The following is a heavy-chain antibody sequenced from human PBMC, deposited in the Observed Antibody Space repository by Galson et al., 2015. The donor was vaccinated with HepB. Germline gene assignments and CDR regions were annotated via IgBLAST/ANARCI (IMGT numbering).Heavy chain of an antibody. CDR1: GFSFSNYN. D-gene: IGHD3-9*01. Sequence: SLRLSCAASGFSFSNYNMNWVRQAPGKGLEWLAVISYDGYNKYYLESAKGRFTVSRDNSKNTLYLQMNSLRLEDTAVYYCAKSPAVRYFDWPDCMDVWGKGTTVTVSS. V-gene: IGHV3-30*18. J-gene: IGHJ6*03. CDR3: AKSPAVRYFDWPDCMDV. CDR2: ISYDGYNK.